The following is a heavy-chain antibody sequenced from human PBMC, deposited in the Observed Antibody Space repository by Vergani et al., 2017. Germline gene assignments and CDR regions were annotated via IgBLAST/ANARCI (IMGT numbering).Heavy chain of an antibody. CDR2: IYHSGST. J-gene: IGHJ5*02. V-gene: IGHV4-39*07. D-gene: IGHD1-1*01. CDR3: ARDDDSRKWFDP. Sequence: QLQLQESGPGLVKPSETLSLTCTVSGGSISSSSYYWGWIRQPPGKGLEWIGEIYHSGSTNYNPSLKSRVTISVDKSKNQFSLKLSSVTAADTAVYYCARDDDSRKWFDPWGQGTLVTVSS. CDR1: GGSISSSSYY.